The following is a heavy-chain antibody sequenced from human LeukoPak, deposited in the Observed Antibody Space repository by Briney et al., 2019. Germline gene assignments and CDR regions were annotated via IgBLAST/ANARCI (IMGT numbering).Heavy chain of an antibody. Sequence: PGRSLRLSCAASGFTFSSYGMHWVRQAPGKGLEWVAVISFDESVKCYADSVKGRFTISRDNSKNTLYLQMNSLRAEDTAVYYCAKDAGTWGYGYNFDYWGQGTLLTVSS. CDR1: GFTFSSYG. V-gene: IGHV3-30*18. CDR2: ISFDESVK. D-gene: IGHD7-27*01. J-gene: IGHJ4*02. CDR3: AKDAGTWGYGYNFDY.